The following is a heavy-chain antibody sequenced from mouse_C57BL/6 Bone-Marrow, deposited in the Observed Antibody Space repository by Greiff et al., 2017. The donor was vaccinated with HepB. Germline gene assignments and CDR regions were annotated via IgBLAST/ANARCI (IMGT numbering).Heavy chain of an antibody. CDR3: AREITTVVAD. CDR2: ISSGSSTI. V-gene: IGHV5-17*01. CDR1: GFTFSDYG. Sequence: EVKLVESGGGLVKPGGSLELSCAASGFTFSDYGMHWVRQAPEKGLEWVAYISSGSSTIYYADTVKGRFTISRDNAKNTLFLQMTSLRSEDTAMYYCAREITTVVADWGQGTTLTVSS. J-gene: IGHJ2*01. D-gene: IGHD1-1*01.